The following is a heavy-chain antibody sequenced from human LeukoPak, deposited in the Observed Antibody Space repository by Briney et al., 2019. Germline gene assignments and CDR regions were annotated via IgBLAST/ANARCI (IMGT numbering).Heavy chain of an antibody. V-gene: IGHV3-30*02. J-gene: IGHJ6*03. CDR2: IRYDGSNK. Sequence: GGSLRLSCAASGFTFSNFGMHWVRQAPGKGLEWVAFIRYDGSNKYYADSVKGRFTISRDNSKNTLYLQMNSLRAEDTAVYYCATLTIGFGGDPWYYYYMDVWGKGTTVTISS. D-gene: IGHD2-21*02. CDR1: GFTFSNFG. CDR3: ATLTIGFGGDPWYYYYMDV.